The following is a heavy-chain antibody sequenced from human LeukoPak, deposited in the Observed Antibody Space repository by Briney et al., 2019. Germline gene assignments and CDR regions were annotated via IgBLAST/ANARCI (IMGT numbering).Heavy chain of an antibody. J-gene: IGHJ4*02. Sequence: PGGSLRLSCAASGFTFSSYSMDWVRQAPGKGLEWVSSISSSSSYIYYADSVKGRFAISRDNAKNSLYLQMNSLRAEDTAVYYCARDLPSLVTTEFSALDYWGQGALVTVSS. CDR2: ISSSSSYI. CDR3: ARDLPSLVTTEFSALDY. D-gene: IGHD4-17*01. V-gene: IGHV3-21*01. CDR1: GFTFSSYS.